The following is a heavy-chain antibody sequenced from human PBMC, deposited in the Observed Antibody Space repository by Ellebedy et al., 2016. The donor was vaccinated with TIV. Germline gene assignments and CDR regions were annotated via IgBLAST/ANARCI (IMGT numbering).Heavy chain of an antibody. V-gene: IGHV1-46*01. CDR3: ARGGRIGGFSLGLGY. D-gene: IGHD3-16*01. Sequence: ASVKVSCKASGYTFINYHMHWVRQAPGQGLAWMGKINPNDDSTVYAQKFRGRVTMTRDPSTRTVYMELSSLRSEDRAVYYCARGGRIGGFSLGLGYWGQGTPVTVSS. CDR2: INPNDDST. CDR1: GYTFINYH. J-gene: IGHJ4*02.